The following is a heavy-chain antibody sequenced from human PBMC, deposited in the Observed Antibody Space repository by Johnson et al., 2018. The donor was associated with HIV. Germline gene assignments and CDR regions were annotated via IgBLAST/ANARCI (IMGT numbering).Heavy chain of an antibody. Sequence: VQLVESGGGLVQPGGSLRLSCAASGFAFSGYWMSWVRQAPGKGLEWVANIKQDGSEKYYMDSVKGRFTISRDNAKNSLYLQMNSLRAEDTAVYYCARGIVGAEEGAFDIWGQGTLVTVSS. D-gene: IGHD1-26*01. CDR1: GFAFSGYW. J-gene: IGHJ3*02. CDR2: IKQDGSEK. V-gene: IGHV3-7*01. CDR3: ARGIVGAEEGAFDI.